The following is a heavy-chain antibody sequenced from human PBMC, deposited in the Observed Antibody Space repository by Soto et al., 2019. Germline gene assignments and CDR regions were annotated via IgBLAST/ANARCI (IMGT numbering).Heavy chain of an antibody. D-gene: IGHD3-3*01. V-gene: IGHV4-61*01. CDR2: IYYSGST. CDR1: GGSVNSGSYY. CDR3: AREVVWEWLAHGPFDY. Sequence: PSETLSLTCTVSGGSVNSGSYYWSWIRQSPEKGLEWIGYIYYSGSTNYNPSLKSRVTTSIDMSKNQFSLKLSSVTAADTAVYYCAREVVWEWLAHGPFDYWGPGTLVTVSS. J-gene: IGHJ4*02.